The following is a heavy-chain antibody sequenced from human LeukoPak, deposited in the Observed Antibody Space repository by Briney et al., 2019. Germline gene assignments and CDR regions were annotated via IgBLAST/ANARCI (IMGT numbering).Heavy chain of an antibody. D-gene: IGHD3-10*01. Sequence: GGSLRPSCAASGFTFSSYEMNWVRQAPGKGLEWVSYISSSGSTIYYADSVKGRFTISRDNAKNSLYLQMNSLRAEDTAVYYCASVSITMVRGVMDWFDPWGQGTLVTVSS. CDR3: ASVSITMVRGVMDWFDP. CDR2: ISSSGSTI. J-gene: IGHJ5*02. V-gene: IGHV3-48*03. CDR1: GFTFSSYE.